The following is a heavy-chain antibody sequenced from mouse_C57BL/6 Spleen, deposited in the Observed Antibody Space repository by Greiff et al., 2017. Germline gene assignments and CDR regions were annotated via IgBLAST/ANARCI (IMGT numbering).Heavy chain of an antibody. Sequence: EVKVEESGGGLVQPGGSMKLSCAASGFTFSDAWMDWVRQSPEKGLEWVAEIRNKANNHATYYAESVKGRFTISRDDSKSSVYLQMNSLRAEDTGIYYCTKPSYYSNFYFDYWGQGTTLTVSS. V-gene: IGHV6-6*01. D-gene: IGHD2-5*01. CDR2: IRNKANNHAT. CDR1: GFTFSDAW. J-gene: IGHJ2*01. CDR3: TKPSYYSNFYFDY.